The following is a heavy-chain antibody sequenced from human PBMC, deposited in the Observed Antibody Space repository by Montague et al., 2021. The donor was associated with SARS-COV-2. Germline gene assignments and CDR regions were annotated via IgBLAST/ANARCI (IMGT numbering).Heavy chain of an antibody. CDR1: GGSISSYY. V-gene: IGHV4-59*12. Sequence: SETRSLTCTVSGGSISSYYWSWIRQPPGKGLEWIGYIYYSGSTNYNPSLKSRVTISVDTSKNQFSLKLSSVTAADTAVYYCARGNRIAMAGTDFDYWGQGTLVTVSS. D-gene: IGHD6-19*01. CDR2: IYYSGST. J-gene: IGHJ4*02. CDR3: ARGNRIAMAGTDFDY.